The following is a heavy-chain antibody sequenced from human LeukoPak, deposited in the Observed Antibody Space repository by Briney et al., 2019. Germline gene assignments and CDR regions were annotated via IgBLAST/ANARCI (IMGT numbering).Heavy chain of an antibody. CDR1: GYTFTSYG. CDR3: ARDRELELGSWYYYMDV. Sequence: ASVKVSCKASGYTFTSYGISWVRQAPGQGLEWMGWISAYNGNTNYAQKLQGRVTMTTDTSTSTAYMELRSLRSDDTAVYYCARDRELELGSWYYYMDVWGEGTTVTVSS. CDR2: ISAYNGNT. V-gene: IGHV1-18*01. D-gene: IGHD1-7*01. J-gene: IGHJ6*03.